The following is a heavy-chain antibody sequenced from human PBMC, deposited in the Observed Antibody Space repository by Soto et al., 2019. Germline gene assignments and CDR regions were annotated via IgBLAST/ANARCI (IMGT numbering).Heavy chain of an antibody. Sequence: GGSLRLSCGASGSTFSSSWMIWVRQAPGKGLEWVANINLDGSERNYVDSVKGRFTISRDNAKNLLYLQMNSLRAEDTAVYYCARDRAYNCFDYWGQGTLVTVSS. J-gene: IGHJ4*02. CDR3: ARDRAYNCFDY. V-gene: IGHV3-7*05. CDR2: INLDGSER. CDR1: GSTFSSSW. D-gene: IGHD5-18*01.